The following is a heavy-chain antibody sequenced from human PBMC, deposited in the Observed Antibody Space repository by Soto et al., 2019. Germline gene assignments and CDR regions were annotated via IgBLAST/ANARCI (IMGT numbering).Heavy chain of an antibody. CDR3: ARGPSGDKVDY. V-gene: IGHV4-30-4*01. D-gene: IGHD7-27*01. CDR2: IYSGGSI. J-gene: IGHJ4*02. Sequence: QVQLQESGPGLVKPSQTLSLTCIVSGGSISNVNDCWSWIRQRPDKGLEWIGHIYSGGSIYNYPSLTSRVTISVDPSKNPFSLQLSAVSAADTAVYYWARGPSGDKVDYWGQGTLVTVSS. CDR1: GGSISNVNDC.